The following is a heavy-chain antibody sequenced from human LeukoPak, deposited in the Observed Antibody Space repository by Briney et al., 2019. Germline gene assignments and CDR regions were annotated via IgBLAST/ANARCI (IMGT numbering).Heavy chain of an antibody. CDR1: GFTFSSYS. CDR2: ISGSGSYI. CDR3: ASGTTGTFGY. Sequence: GGPLRLSCAASGFTFSSYSMNWVRQAPGKGLEWVSSISGSGSYIYSADSVKGRFTISRDNAKNSLYLQMNSLRAEDTAVYYCASGTTGTFGYWGQGTLVTVSS. J-gene: IGHJ4*02. D-gene: IGHD1-1*01. V-gene: IGHV3-21*01.